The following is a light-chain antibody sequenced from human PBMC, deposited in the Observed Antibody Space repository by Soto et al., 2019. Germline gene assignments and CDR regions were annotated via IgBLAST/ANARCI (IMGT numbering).Light chain of an antibody. Sequence: DIQMTQSPSSVSASVGDRVTITCRASQGISSYLAWYQQKPGQAPRLLIYDASSRATGIPDRFSGSGSGTEFTLTISSLQPDDFATYYCQHYNSYSEAFGQGTKVDIK. V-gene: IGKV1-5*01. CDR1: QGISSY. CDR3: QHYNSYSEA. CDR2: DAS. J-gene: IGKJ1*01.